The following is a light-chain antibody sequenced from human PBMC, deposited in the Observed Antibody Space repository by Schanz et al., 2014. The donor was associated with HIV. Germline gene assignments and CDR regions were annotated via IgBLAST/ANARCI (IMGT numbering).Light chain of an antibody. V-gene: IGLV2-8*01. Sequence: QSALTQPPSASGSPGQSVTISCAGTDRDIDTNNFVSWYQQHPGKAPKLIIHDVSTRPSAVPDRFSGSKSGNTASLTVSGLQPEDEAEYFCCSYAGTTTHWIFGGGTKLTVL. J-gene: IGLJ2*01. CDR3: CSYAGTTTHWI. CDR2: DVS. CDR1: DRDIDTNNF.